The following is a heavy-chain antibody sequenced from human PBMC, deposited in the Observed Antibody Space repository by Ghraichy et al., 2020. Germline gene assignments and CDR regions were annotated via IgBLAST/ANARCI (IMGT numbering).Heavy chain of an antibody. D-gene: IGHD3-3*01. CDR2: IYSGGST. Sequence: GGSPRLSCAASGFTVSTNYMSWVRQAPGKGLECVSIIYSGGSTYYADSVKGRFTISRDNSKNTLYLQLNSLRAEDTAVYYCARGGVVNYFEYWGQGTLVTVSS. V-gene: IGHV3-53*01. CDR3: ARGGVVNYFEY. CDR1: GFTVSTNY. J-gene: IGHJ4*02.